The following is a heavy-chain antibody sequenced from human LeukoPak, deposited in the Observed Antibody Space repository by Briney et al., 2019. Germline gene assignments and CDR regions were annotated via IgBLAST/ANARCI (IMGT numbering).Heavy chain of an antibody. Sequence: GESLKISSKGSGYRFTNNWIGWVRPLPGKVLEWMGITYPGDSNTRYSPSFQGQATISADKSISSAYLQWSSLKASDTAMYYCVRSPACSSGTCYPNWFDPWGQGTLVTVSS. CDR3: VRSPACSSGTCYPNWFDP. J-gene: IGHJ5*02. D-gene: IGHD2-15*01. CDR2: TYPGDSNT. V-gene: IGHV5-51*01. CDR1: GYRFTNNW.